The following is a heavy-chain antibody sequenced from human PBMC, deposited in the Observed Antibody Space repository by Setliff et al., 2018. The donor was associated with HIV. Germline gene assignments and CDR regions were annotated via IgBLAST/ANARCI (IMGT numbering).Heavy chain of an antibody. Sequence: SGPTLVNPTQTLTLTCTFSEFSLSTSGVGVGWIRQPPGKALEWLALIYWDDDKRYSPSLKNRLTITKDTSNNQVILTMTNMDPVDTATYYCAQRNGCGSQNWFDPWGQGTLVTVSS. D-gene: IGHD3-10*01. CDR1: EFSLSTSGVG. CDR3: AQRNGCGSQNWFDP. J-gene: IGHJ5*02. V-gene: IGHV2-5*02. CDR2: IYWDDDK.